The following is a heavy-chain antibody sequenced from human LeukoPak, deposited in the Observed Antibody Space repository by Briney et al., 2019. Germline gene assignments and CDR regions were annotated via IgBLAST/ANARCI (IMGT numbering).Heavy chain of an antibody. CDR1: GYTFTSYY. D-gene: IGHD6-19*01. CDR3: ARGGDSSGWYQWGVDY. J-gene: IGHJ4*02. V-gene: IGHV1-46*01. CDR2: INPSGGST. Sequence: GASVKVSCKASGYTFTSYYMHWVRQAPGQGLEWMGIINPSGGSTSYAQKFQGRVTMTRDTSTSTVYMELSSLRSEDTAVYYCARGGDSSGWYQWGVDYWGQGTLVTVSS.